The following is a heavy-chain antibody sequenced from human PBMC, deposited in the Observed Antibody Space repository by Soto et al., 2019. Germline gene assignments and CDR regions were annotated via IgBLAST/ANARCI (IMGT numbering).Heavy chain of an antibody. Sequence: QVPLVESGGGVVQPGRSLRVSCAAPGFTFRHYAMHWVRQAPGKGLEWVAVVSYDGTKQFYVASVKARFTISRDSSKSPLYLQLNNLRDWNTAVYYFARDSVYYYASSGYYNFEFCGKGTVVNVSS. V-gene: IGHV3-30-3*01. CDR2: VSYDGTKQ. D-gene: IGHD3-22*01. CDR1: GFTFRHYA. J-gene: IGHJ4*02. CDR3: ARDSVYYYASSGYYNFEF.